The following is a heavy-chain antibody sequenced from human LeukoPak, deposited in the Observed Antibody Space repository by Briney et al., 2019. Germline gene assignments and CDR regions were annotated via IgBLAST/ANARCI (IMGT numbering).Heavy chain of an antibody. J-gene: IGHJ4*02. V-gene: IGHV3-64*01. CDR1: GFTFSSYA. D-gene: IGHD1-26*01. CDR2: ISSNGGST. CDR3: ARAKWELRVLLGY. Sequence: GGSLRLSCAASGFTFSSYAMHWVRQAPGKGLEYVSAISSNGGSTYYANSVKGRFIISRDNAKNSLYLQMNSLRAEDTAVYYCARAKWELRVLLGYWGQGTLVTVSS.